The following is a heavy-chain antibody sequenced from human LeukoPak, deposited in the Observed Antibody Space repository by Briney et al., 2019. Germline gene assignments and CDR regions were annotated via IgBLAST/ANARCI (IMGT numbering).Heavy chain of an antibody. D-gene: IGHD1-26*01. V-gene: IGHV3-7*01. Sequence: GGSLRLSCAASGFIFISYWMGWVRQAPGKRPEWVANMNIDGSEKYYADSVKGRFTISRDNARNSVYLQMNGLRVEDTAVYYCARDPVEWELLLDYWGQGTLVTVSS. CDR3: ARDPVEWELLLDY. J-gene: IGHJ4*02. CDR2: MNIDGSEK. CDR1: GFIFISYW.